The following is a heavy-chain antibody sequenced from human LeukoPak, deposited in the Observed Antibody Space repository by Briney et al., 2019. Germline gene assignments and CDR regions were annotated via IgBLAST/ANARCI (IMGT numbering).Heavy chain of an antibody. J-gene: IGHJ4*02. V-gene: IGHV3-23*01. D-gene: IGHD3-10*01. Sequence: PGGSLRLSCAASGFTFSSYAMSWVRQAPGKGLEWVSAISGSGGSTYYADSVKGRFTISRDNSKNTLYLQMNSLRAEDAAVYYCAKSPSITMVRGVDFDYWGQGTLVTVSP. CDR1: GFTFSSYA. CDR2: ISGSGGST. CDR3: AKSPSITMVRGVDFDY.